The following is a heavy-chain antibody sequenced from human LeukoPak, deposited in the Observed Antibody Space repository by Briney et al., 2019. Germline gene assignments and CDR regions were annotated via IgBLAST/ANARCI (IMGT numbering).Heavy chain of an antibody. CDR3: ARDGSSGRGYYYYYGMDV. CDR1: GFTVNTNY. V-gene: IGHV3-53*01. Sequence: GGSLRLSCAASGFTVNTNYMSWVRQAPGKGLEWVSIMHSVGTTYYADSVKGRFTFSRDNSKNTLYLQMNNLRAEDTAVYYCARDGSSGRGYYYYYGMDVWGEGTTVTVSS. CDR2: MHSVGTT. D-gene: IGHD1-26*01. J-gene: IGHJ6*04.